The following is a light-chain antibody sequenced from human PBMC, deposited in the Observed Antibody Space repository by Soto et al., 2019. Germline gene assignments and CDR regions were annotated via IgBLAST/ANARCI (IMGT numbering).Light chain of an antibody. CDR1: SSNIGTFT. CDR3: AAWDDSLNGPI. CDR2: GNN. Sequence: QPVLTQPPSASGTPGQRVTISCSGGSSNIGTFTVSWYQQFPETAPKLLTYGNNQRPSGVPDRFSGSKSGTSASLSISGLQSDDEADYYCAAWDDSLNGPIFGGGTKVTVL. V-gene: IGLV1-44*01. J-gene: IGLJ2*01.